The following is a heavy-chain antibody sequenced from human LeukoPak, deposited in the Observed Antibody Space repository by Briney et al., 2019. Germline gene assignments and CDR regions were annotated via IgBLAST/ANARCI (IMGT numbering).Heavy chain of an antibody. CDR3: AKSRSAVEVAGSNY. D-gene: IGHD6-19*01. J-gene: IGHJ4*02. Sequence: PGGSLRLSCASSGFTFNNDGMSWVRLAPGKGLEWVSGISGSGDNTYYADSVKGRFTISRDSSRDTLYLQMNSLRAEDTAVYYCAKSRSAVEVAGSNYWGQGTLVTVSS. CDR2: ISGSGDNT. CDR1: GFTFNNDG. V-gene: IGHV3-23*01.